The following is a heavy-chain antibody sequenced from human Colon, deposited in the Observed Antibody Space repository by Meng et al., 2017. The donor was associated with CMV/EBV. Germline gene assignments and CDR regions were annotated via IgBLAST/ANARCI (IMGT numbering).Heavy chain of an antibody. CDR1: TFAHYA. J-gene: IGHJ4*02. CDR2: IRGSGGNT. Sequence: TFAHYAMAWVRQARGKGLEWVGVIRGSGGNTQSADSVKGRFTISRDNSENTLYLHMNSLRPEDTAVYYCAKDEYYDRSGYYSSNYFDYWGQGTLVTVSS. D-gene: IGHD3-22*01. CDR3: AKDEYYDRSGYYSSNYFDY. V-gene: IGHV3-23*01.